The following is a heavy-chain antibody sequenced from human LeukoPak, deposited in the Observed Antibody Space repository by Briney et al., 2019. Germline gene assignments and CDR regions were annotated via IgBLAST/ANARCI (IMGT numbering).Heavy chain of an antibody. V-gene: IGHV3-30-3*01. CDR2: ISYDGSNK. CDR1: GFTFSSYA. Sequence: PGGSLRLSCAASGFTFSSYAMHWVRQAPGKGLEWVAVISYDGSNKYYADSVKGRFTISRDNSKNTLYLQMNSLRAEDTAVYYCARTSNYYDSSGSPRGFDYRGQGTLVTVSS. J-gene: IGHJ4*02. D-gene: IGHD3-22*01. CDR3: ARTSNYYDSSGSPRGFDY.